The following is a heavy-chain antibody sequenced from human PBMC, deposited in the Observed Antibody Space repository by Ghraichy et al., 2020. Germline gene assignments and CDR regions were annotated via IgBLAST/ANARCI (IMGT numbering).Heavy chain of an antibody. CDR2: VNSDGSST. J-gene: IGHJ4*02. CDR1: GFTFRSSW. D-gene: IGHD5-24*01. V-gene: IGHV3-74*01. CDR3: AKVAQDGYNLLDY. Sequence: GGSLRLSCAGSGFTFRSSWMHWVRQAPGKGLVWVSRVNSDGSSTNYADSVKGRFTVSRDSAKNTLYLQMNSLRAEDTAVYYCAKVAQDGYNLLDYWGQGTLVTVSS.